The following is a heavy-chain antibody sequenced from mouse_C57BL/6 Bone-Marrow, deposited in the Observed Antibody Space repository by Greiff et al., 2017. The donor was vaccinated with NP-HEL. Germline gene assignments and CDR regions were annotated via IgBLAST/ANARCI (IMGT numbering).Heavy chain of an antibody. V-gene: IGHV14-4*01. J-gene: IGHJ4*01. CDR3: TTSIPISYGSSVYAMDY. CDR2: IDPENGDT. CDR1: GFNIKDDY. D-gene: IGHD1-1*01. Sequence: VQLQQSGAELVRPGASVKLSCTASGFNIKDDYMHWVKQRPEQGLEWIGWIDPENGDTEYASKFQGKATITADTSSNTAYLQLSSLTSEDTAVYYCTTSIPISYGSSVYAMDYWGQGTSVTVSS.